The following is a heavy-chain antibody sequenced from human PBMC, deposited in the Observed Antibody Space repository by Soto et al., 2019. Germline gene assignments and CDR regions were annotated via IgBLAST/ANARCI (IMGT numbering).Heavy chain of an antibody. J-gene: IGHJ6*02. V-gene: IGHV3-49*03. CDR3: TRDAPDIVVVPAAAYYYYGMDV. Sequence: GSLRLSWTASGFTFGDYAMSWFRQAPGTGLEWVGFIRSKAYGGTTEYAASVKGRFTISRDDSKSIAYLQMNSLKTEDTAVYYCTRDAPDIVVVPAAAYYYYGMDVWGQGTTVTVSS. CDR2: IRSKAYGGTT. D-gene: IGHD2-2*01. CDR1: GFTFGDYA.